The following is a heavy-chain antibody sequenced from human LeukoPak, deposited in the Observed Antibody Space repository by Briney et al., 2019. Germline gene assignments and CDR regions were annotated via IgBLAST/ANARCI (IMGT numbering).Heavy chain of an antibody. D-gene: IGHD2-2*01. J-gene: IGHJ6*02. Sequence: ASVKLSCNAAGYTFTSYYIHWVRKPPGQGLELMGIINPSGGSTSYAQKFQGRVTMTRDTSTSTVYMELSSLRSEDTAVYYCARDGPAATYYYYYGMDVWGQGTTVTVSS. V-gene: IGHV1-46*01. CDR2: INPSGGST. CDR1: GYTFTSYY. CDR3: ARDGPAATYYYYYGMDV.